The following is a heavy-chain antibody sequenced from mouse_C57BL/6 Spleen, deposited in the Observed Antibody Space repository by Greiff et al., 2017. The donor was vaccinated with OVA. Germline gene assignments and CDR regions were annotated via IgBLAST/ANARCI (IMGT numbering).Heavy chain of an antibody. V-gene: IGHV5-4*01. CDR3: ARITTGY. J-gene: IGHJ2*01. CDR1: GFTFSSYA. Sequence: DVQLVESGGGLVKPGGSLKLSCAASGFTFSSYAMSWVRQTPEKRLEWVATISAGGSYTYYPDNVKGRFTISRDNAKNNLYLQMSHLKSEDTAMYYCARITTGYWGQGTTLTVSS. CDR2: ISAGGSYT. D-gene: IGHD1-1*01.